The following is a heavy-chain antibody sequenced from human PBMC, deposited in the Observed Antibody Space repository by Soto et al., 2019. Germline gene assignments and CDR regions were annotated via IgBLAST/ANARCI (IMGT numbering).Heavy chain of an antibody. CDR1: GDTFSNYA. V-gene: IGHV1-69*06. J-gene: IGHJ4*02. D-gene: IGHD3-9*01. CDR2: IIPLFDSA. Sequence: ASVKVSCKTSGDTFSNYAISWVRQAPGQGLEWMGGIIPLFDSASYAQRSHDRVTITADKFTSTAYMELRSLTSEDTAIYYCAASTFQSGVTGYFHLGFWGQGTLVTVSS. CDR3: AASTFQSGVTGYFHLGF.